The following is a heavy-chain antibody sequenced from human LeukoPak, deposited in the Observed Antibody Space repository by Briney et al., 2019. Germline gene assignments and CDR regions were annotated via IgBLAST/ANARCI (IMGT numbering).Heavy chain of an antibody. CDR3: ARTLGSGDHLFNFDY. CDR2: SYYFGST. V-gene: IGHV4-59*06. Sequence: SETLSLTCTVSSDSIRNYFWSWIRQHPGKGLEWIGSSYYFGSTSYNPSLKSRVTISLDTSKNQFSLKLSSVTAADTAVYYCARTLGSGDHLFNFDYWGQGTLVTVSS. J-gene: IGHJ4*02. CDR1: SDSIRNYF. D-gene: IGHD3-22*01.